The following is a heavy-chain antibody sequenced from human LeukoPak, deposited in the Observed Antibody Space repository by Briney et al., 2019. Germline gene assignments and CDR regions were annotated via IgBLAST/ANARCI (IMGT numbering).Heavy chain of an antibody. Sequence: GGSLRLSCAASGFTFSSYAMSWVRQAPGKGLEWVSAISGSGGSTYYADSVKGRFTISRDNSKNTLYLQMNSLRAEDTAVYYCAKHGGYSYGYYYYYYMDVWGKGTTVTVSS. CDR1: GFTFSSYA. D-gene: IGHD5-18*01. J-gene: IGHJ6*03. CDR3: AKHGGYSYGYYYYYYMDV. CDR2: ISGSGGST. V-gene: IGHV3-23*01.